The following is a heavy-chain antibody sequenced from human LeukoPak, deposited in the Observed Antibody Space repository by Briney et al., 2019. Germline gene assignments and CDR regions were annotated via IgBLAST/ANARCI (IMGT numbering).Heavy chain of an antibody. Sequence: GGSLRLSCAASGFTFRSYGMTWVRQAPGKGLEWVSSISSSSSYIYYADSVKGRFTISRDNAKNSLYLQMKSLRAEDTAVYYCAREAPSITMVRGAAYYMDVWGKGTTVTISS. CDR2: ISSSSSYI. CDR1: GFTFRSYG. J-gene: IGHJ6*03. V-gene: IGHV3-21*01. D-gene: IGHD3-10*01. CDR3: AREAPSITMVRGAAYYMDV.